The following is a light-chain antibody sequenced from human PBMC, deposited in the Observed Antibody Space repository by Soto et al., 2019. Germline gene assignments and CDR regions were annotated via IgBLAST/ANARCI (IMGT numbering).Light chain of an antibody. CDR1: QSVRSF. J-gene: IGKJ4*01. V-gene: IGKV3-11*01. Sequence: ENVLTPSPAPPFLSSRGRSTPSFRARQSVRSFLAWYQQKPGQAPRLLIYDASNRATGVPGRFSGSGSGTDFTLTISSLEPEDFAVYYCQQRSSWPPALSFGGGTKVDIK. CDR2: DAS. CDR3: QQRSSWPPALS.